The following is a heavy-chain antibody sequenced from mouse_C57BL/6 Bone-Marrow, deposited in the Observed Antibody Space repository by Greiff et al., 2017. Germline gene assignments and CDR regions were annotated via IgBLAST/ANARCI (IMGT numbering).Heavy chain of an antibody. Sequence: EVQLQQPGAELVKPGASVKLSCTASGFNITDYYMHWVKQRTEQGLEWIGRIDPEDGETKYAPKFQGKATITADTSSNTAYLQLSSLTSEDTAVYYCAHLSGFAYGGQGTLVTVSA. CDR3: AHLSGFAY. CDR1: GFNITDYY. V-gene: IGHV14-2*01. J-gene: IGHJ3*01. D-gene: IGHD2-3*01. CDR2: IDPEDGET.